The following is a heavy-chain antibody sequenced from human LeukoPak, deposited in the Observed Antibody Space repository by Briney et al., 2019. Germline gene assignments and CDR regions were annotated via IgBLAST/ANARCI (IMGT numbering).Heavy chain of an antibody. J-gene: IGHJ5*02. V-gene: IGHV3-72*01. CDR3: HCSGGSCYSSSLGLDP. CDR2: SRNKANSYTT. Sequence: GSLRLSCGASGFSFRDHYMDWVRQAPGNGLEWVGRSRNKANSYTTVYAASVEGRFTISRDDSKNSLFLQMNSLKTEDTAVYYCHCSGGSCYSSSLGLDPWGQGTLVTVSS. D-gene: IGHD2-15*01. CDR1: GFSFRDHY.